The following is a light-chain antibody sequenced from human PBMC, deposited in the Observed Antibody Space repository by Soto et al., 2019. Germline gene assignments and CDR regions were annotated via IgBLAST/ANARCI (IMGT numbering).Light chain of an antibody. CDR1: SSDVGSYNY. CDR2: DVS. CDR3: CSYAGSYTWV. Sequence: QSALTQPRSVSGSPGQSVTISCTGTSSDVGSYNYVSWYQQHPGKAPKLMIYDVSKRPSGVPDRFSGSKSANTASLTISGLQAEDEADYYCCSYAGSYTWVFGGGTKVTVL. V-gene: IGLV2-11*01. J-gene: IGLJ3*02.